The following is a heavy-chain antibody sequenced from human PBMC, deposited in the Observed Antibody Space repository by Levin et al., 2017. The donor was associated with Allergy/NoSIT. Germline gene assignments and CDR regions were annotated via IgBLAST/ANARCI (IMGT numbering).Heavy chain of an antibody. CDR3: STGVREGYCSGGSCYSLLSRDFQH. V-gene: IGHV3-30*03. CDR2: ISYDGSNE. D-gene: IGHD2-15*01. Sequence: LSLTCAASGFTFSRYGMHWVRQAPGKGLEWVAVISYDGSNEYHAKSVKGRFTISRDNSKDTLYLQMNSLRTDDTAVYYCSTGVREGYCSGGSCYSLLSRDFQHWGQGTLVTVSS. J-gene: IGHJ1*01. CDR1: GFTFSRYG.